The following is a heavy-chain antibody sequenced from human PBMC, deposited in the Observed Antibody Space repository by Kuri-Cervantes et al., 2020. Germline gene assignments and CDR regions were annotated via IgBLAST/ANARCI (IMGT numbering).Heavy chain of an antibody. CDR1: GDTITSYG. Sequence: ASAKIFCKASGDTITSYGSSWVRQAAGHGLEWMGWISAYNGNTNYAQKLQGRVTMTTDTSTSTAYMELRSLRSDDTAVYYCAIDFSGWPDYWGQGTLVTVSS. J-gene: IGHJ4*02. CDR2: ISAYNGNT. V-gene: IGHV1-18*01. CDR3: AIDFSGWPDY. D-gene: IGHD6-19*01.